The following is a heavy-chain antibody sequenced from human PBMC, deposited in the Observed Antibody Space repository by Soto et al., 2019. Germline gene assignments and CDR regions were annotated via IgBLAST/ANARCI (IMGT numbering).Heavy chain of an antibody. Sequence: PGESLKISCEGSGFSFSKYKIGWVRQMPGKGLEWMGIIYPGDSDTRYSPSFQGQVTISADKSISTAYLQWSSLKASDTAMYYCARLKRPYYYYMDVWGKGTTVTVSS. CDR2: IYPGDSDT. CDR1: GFSFSKYK. J-gene: IGHJ6*03. V-gene: IGHV5-51*01. CDR3: ARLKRPYYYYMDV.